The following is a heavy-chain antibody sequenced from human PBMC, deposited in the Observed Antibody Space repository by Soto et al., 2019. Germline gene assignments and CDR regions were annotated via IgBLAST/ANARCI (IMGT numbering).Heavy chain of an antibody. D-gene: IGHD6-19*01. V-gene: IGHV3-66*01. CDR2: SYSGGNT. J-gene: IGHJ3*02. CDR3: ARPVAEAYSDALDI. CDR1: GFTVSTNN. Sequence: QVVEAGGGLVHSGGSLRLSCAASGFTVSTNNMNWVRQAPGKGLEWVSVSYSGGNTYYTDSVKGRFIVSRDNSKNAVFHQMNILRDDDTAVYCCARPVAEAYSDALDIWGQGTIVTVSS.